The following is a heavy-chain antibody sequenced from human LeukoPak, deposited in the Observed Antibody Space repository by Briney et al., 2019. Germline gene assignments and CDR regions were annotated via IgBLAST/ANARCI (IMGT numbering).Heavy chain of an antibody. CDR3: AREVSNYDFWSGSFDY. CDR2: ISYDGSNK. V-gene: IGHV3-30-3*01. D-gene: IGHD3-3*01. J-gene: IGHJ4*02. CDR1: GFTFSSYA. Sequence: GGSLRLSCAASGFTFSSYAMHWVRQAPGKGLEWVAVISYDGSNKYYADSVKGRFTISRDNSKNTLYLQMNSLRAEDTAVYYCAREVSNYDFWSGSFDYWGQGTLVIVSS.